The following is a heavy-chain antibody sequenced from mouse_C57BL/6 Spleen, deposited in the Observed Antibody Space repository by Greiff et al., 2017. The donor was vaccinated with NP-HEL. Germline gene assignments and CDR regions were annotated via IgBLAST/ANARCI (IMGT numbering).Heavy chain of an antibody. D-gene: IGHD4-1*01. J-gene: IGHJ4*01. CDR3: ARFNWEDALDY. CDR1: GFTFSDFY. CDR2: SRHTANDYTT. Sequence: EVKVVESGGGLVQSGRSLRLSCATSGFTFSDFYMEWVRQAPGKGLEWIAASRHTANDYTTEYSVSVKGRFIVSRDTSQGILYLRMHALRAEETDFYYSARFNWEDALDYWGQGTSVTVSS. V-gene: IGHV7-1*01.